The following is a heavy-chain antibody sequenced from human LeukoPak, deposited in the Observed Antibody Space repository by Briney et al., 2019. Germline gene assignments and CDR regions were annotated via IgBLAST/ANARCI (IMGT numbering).Heavy chain of an antibody. CDR2: ISGSGGST. Sequence: GSLRLSCVASGFTFSSYGMNWVRQAPGKGLEWVSSISGSGGSTYYADSVKGRFTISRDTSKNTLYLQMNSLRAEDTAVYYCARGRYYDNSVYYYFDYWGQGTLVTVSS. V-gene: IGHV3-23*01. J-gene: IGHJ4*02. CDR1: GFTFSSYG. D-gene: IGHD3-22*01. CDR3: ARGRYYDNSVYYYFDY.